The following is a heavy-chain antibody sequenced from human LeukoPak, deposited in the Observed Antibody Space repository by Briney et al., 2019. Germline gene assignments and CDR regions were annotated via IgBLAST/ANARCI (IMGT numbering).Heavy chain of an antibody. CDR2: INTGNGDDT. V-gene: IGHV1-3*04. CDR1: GYAFPHYG. CDR3: ARSGSNWSCDS. Sequence: ASVKVSCKASGYAFPHYGVQWVRQAPGQTLEWMGWINTGNGDDTKYSQKFQARLTMTTDTSATTVYMELNSLRSEDTAVYYCARSGSNWSCDSWGQGTLVTVSS. D-gene: IGHD6-13*01. J-gene: IGHJ4*02.